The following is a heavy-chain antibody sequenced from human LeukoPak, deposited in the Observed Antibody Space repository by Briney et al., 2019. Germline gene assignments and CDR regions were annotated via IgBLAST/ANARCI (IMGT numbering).Heavy chain of an antibody. V-gene: IGHV2-5*02. Sequence: SGPTLVNPTQTLTLTCSFSGFSLDTTGVGVAWIRQPPGKALECLGIIYWDDDKRYSPSLKSRLAITKDASKNQVVLIMTNMDPVDTATYFCAHFKLGLDYSFDFWGQGALVTVSS. D-gene: IGHD1-7*01. CDR1: GFSLDTTGVG. CDR3: AHFKLGLDYSFDF. CDR2: IYWDDDK. J-gene: IGHJ4*02.